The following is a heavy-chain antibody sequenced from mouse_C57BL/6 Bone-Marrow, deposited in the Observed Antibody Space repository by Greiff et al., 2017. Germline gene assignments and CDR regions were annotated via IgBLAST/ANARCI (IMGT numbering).Heavy chain of an antibody. D-gene: IGHD2-1*01. CDR1: GFNIKDDY. Sequence: VQLKESGAELVRPGASVKLSCTASGFNIKDDYMHWVKQRPEQGLEWIGWIDPENGDTEYASKFQGKATITSDTSSNPAYLQLGSLTSEDTAVYYCTAGEYYGNYDWYCDVWGTGTTVTVSS. CDR2: IDPENGDT. J-gene: IGHJ1*03. CDR3: TAGEYYGNYDWYCDV. V-gene: IGHV14-4*01.